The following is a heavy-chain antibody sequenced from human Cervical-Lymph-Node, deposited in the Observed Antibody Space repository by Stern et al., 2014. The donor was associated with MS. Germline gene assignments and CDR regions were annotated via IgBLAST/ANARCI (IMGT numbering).Heavy chain of an antibody. V-gene: IGHV1-69*01. D-gene: IGHD4-17*01. Sequence: VQLVESGAEVKKPGSSVRVSCKASGGTFSSQAINWVRQAPGQGLEWVGGNIPIFGTPNYEQKVPDRVTITADESTSTAYMDRSSLRSEDTAVYYCATPTTVTVGSMDVWGQGTTVTVSS. CDR1: GGTFSSQA. CDR2: NIPIFGTP. CDR3: ATPTTVTVGSMDV. J-gene: IGHJ6*02.